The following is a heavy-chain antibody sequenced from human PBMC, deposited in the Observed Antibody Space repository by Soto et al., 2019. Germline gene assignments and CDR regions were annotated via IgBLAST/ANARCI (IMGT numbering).Heavy chain of an antibody. Sequence: GASVKVSCKASGFTFSNYGLNWVRQAPGQGLEWMEWVSANNGHTNYAQSLQGRVSMTTDTSTSTAYMELRGLTFDDTAVYYCARDIESVTAKHFFYYYAMDVWGQGXTVTVYS. CDR2: VSANNGHT. CDR3: ARDIESVTAKHFFYYYAMDV. CDR1: GFTFSNYG. V-gene: IGHV1-18*01. D-gene: IGHD2-8*01. J-gene: IGHJ6*02.